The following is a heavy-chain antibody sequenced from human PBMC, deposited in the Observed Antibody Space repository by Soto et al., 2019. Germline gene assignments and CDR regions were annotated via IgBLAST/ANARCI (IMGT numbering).Heavy chain of an antibody. CDR2: IYYGGST. Sequence: SETLSLTCPVSGDSISSYSWSWIRQPPGKGLEWIGYIYYGGSTSYNPSLKSRVNISLDTSEKQFSLKLTSVTAADTAVYYCAGDYGSGSYRFDYWGQGALVTVS. V-gene: IGHV4-59*01. CDR3: AGDYGSGSYRFDY. CDR1: GDSISSYS. D-gene: IGHD3-10*01. J-gene: IGHJ4*02.